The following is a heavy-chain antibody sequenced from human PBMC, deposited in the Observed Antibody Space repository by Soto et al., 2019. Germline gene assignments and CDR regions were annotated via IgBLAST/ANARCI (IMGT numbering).Heavy chain of an antibody. D-gene: IGHD6-6*01. CDR3: ARDYPYSSSSRDYFDY. Sequence: QVQLVQSGAEVKKPGSSVKVSCKASGGTFSSYAISWVRQAPGQGLEWMGGFIPIFGTANNAQKFQGRVTITADESTSTAYMELSSLRSEDTAVYYCARDYPYSSSSRDYFDYWGQGTLVTVSS. CDR1: GGTFSSYA. J-gene: IGHJ4*02. CDR2: FIPIFGTA. V-gene: IGHV1-69*01.